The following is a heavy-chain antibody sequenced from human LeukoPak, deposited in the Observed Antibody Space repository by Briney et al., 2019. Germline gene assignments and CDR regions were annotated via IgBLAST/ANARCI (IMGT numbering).Heavy chain of an antibody. V-gene: IGHV3-48*02. CDR2: ISGGSATI. D-gene: IGHD3-10*01. CDR3: ASGNYGQFDY. CDR1: GFTFSSPS. Sequence: GGSLRLSCAATGFTFSSPSMYWVRHAPGQGLEWVSYISGGSATIYYADSVKGRFTISRDNAKNSLYLQMSGLRDEDTAVYYCASGNYGQFDYWGQATLVTVSS. J-gene: IGHJ4*02.